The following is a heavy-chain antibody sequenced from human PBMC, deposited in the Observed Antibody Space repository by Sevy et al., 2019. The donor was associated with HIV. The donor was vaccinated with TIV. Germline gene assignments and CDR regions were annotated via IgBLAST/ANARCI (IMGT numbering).Heavy chain of an antibody. J-gene: IGHJ6*02. CDR1: GFTFSSYG. CDR2: IRYDGSNK. V-gene: IGHV3-30*02. CDR3: AKDRSVYGDAFYYYYGMDV. Sequence: GGSLRLSCAASGFTFSSYGMHWVRQAPGKGLEWVAFIRYDGSNKYYADSVKGRFTISRDNSKNTLYLQMNSLRAEDTAVYYCAKDRSVYGDAFYYYYGMDVWGQRTTVTVSS. D-gene: IGHD4-17*01.